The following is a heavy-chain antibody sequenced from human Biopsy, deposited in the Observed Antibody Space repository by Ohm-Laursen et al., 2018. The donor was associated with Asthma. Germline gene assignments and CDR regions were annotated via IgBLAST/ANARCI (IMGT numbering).Heavy chain of an antibody. V-gene: IGHV1-69*13. CDR2: INSVFGTT. D-gene: IGHD2-2*01. Sequence: SVKVFCKSLGGTFNTYVIGWVRQAPGQGLEWMGGINSVFGTTTYPQKFQDRVTNTADDSTSTVYMELSSLRSEDTAVYYCARKAGSCISRTCYSLDFWGQRALVTVSS. J-gene: IGHJ4*02. CDR1: GGTFNTYV. CDR3: ARKAGSCISRTCYSLDF.